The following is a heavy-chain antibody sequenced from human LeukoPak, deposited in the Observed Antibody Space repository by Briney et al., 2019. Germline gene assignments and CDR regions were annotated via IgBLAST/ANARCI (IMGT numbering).Heavy chain of an antibody. CDR1: GDSISGYY. CDR3: ARIGGIDV. D-gene: IGHD3-16*01. V-gene: IGHV4-59*01. J-gene: IGHJ4*02. Sequence: SETLSLTCTVSGDSISGYYWSWIRQPPGKGLEWIGYIHYSGSSNYSPSLKRRLTMPVDTSKNQLSLKLSSVTAADTAVYYCARIGGIDVGGQGTLVTVSS. CDR2: IHYSGSS.